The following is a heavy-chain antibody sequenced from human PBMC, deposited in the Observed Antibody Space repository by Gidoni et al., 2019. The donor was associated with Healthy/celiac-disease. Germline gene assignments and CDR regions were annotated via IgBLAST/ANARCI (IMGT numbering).Heavy chain of an antibody. CDR2: ISWNSGII. V-gene: IGHV3-9*01. J-gene: IGHJ4*02. D-gene: IGHD3-22*01. CDR3: AKGSVVVITVYIDY. Sequence: EVQLVASGGGLVQPGRSLRLSCAASAFTFDDYAMHWVRQAPGKGMGWVSGISWNSGIIVYADSVKGRFTISRDNAKNSLYLQMNSLRAEDTALYYCAKGSVVVITVYIDYWGQGTLVTVSS. CDR1: AFTFDDYA.